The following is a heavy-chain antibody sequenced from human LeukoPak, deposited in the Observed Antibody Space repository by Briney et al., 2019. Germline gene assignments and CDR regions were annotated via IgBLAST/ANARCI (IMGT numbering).Heavy chain of an antibody. D-gene: IGHD3-9*01. CDR1: GFLVRSNY. CDR3: ARGPYFDWLEAKGFDI. CDR2: IYSGGSI. Sequence: GGSLRLSCAASGFLVRSNYMTWVRQAPGKGLEWVSVIYSGGSIHYADSVKGRFTISRDNSKNTLYLQMNSLRAEDTAVYYCARGPYFDWLEAKGFDIWGQGTKVTVSS. V-gene: IGHV3-53*01. J-gene: IGHJ3*02.